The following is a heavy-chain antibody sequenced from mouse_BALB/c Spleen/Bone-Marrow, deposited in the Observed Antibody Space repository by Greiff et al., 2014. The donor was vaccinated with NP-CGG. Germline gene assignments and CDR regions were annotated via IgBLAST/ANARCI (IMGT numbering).Heavy chain of an antibody. CDR2: ISTGSSTI. Sequence: EVNLVESGGGLVQPGGSRKLSCAASGFTFSSFGMHWVRQAPEKGLEWVAYISTGSSTIYYADTVKGRFTISRDNPKNTLFLQMTRLRSEDTAMYYCARSDGAMDYWGQGTSVTVSS. D-gene: IGHD2-3*01. CDR3: ARSDGAMDY. CDR1: GFTFSSFG. J-gene: IGHJ4*01. V-gene: IGHV5-17*02.